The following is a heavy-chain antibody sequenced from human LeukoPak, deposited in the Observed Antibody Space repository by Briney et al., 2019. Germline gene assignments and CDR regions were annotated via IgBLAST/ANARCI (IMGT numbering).Heavy chain of an antibody. J-gene: IGHJ4*02. V-gene: IGHV3-23*01. CDR2: VGRGGGDT. CDR1: GITFSSYA. Sequence: GGSLRLSCAASGITFSSYAMTWVRQAPGKGLEWVSTVGRGGGDTYYADSVRGRFTISKDSSKNTLQMNSLSADDTAMYYCVKHSGGVYGNSDYWGQGILVTVSS. CDR3: VKHSGGVYGNSDY. D-gene: IGHD1-1*01.